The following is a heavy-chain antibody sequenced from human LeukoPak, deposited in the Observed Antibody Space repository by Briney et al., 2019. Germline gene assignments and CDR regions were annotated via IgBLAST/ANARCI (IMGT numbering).Heavy chain of an antibody. D-gene: IGHD2-2*01. Sequence: GGSLCLSCAASGFTFSSYGMNWVRQAPGKGLEWVSSISSTSSYISYTDSVKGRITISRDNAKNSLFLEMNSLRADDTAVYYCARVTFSCYLEVSGDGNSVTVSS. J-gene: IGHJ6*03. CDR2: ISSTSSYI. V-gene: IGHV3-21*04. CDR1: GFTFSSYG. CDR3: ARVTFSCYLEV.